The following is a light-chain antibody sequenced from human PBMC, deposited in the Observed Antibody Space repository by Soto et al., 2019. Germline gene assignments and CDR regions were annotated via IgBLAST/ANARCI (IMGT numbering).Light chain of an antibody. CDR3: CSYAGSYTFYV. CDR2: DVS. CDR1: SSDVGGYNY. V-gene: IGLV2-11*01. Sequence: QSVLTQPRSVSGSPGQSVTISCTGTSSDVGGYNYVSWYQQHPGKAPKLMIYDVSNRPSGVPDRFSGSKSGNTASLTISGLQAEDEADDYCCSYAGSYTFYVFGTGTKLTVL. J-gene: IGLJ1*01.